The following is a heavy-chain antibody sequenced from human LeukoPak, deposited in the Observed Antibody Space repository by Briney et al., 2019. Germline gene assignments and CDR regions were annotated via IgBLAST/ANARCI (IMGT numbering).Heavy chain of an antibody. D-gene: IGHD2-15*01. V-gene: IGHV4-34*01. CDR1: GGSFSGYY. CDR2: INHSGST. CDR3: ARGGLGVVAATRGYYYYMDV. Sequence: KPSETLSLTCAVYGGSFSGYYWSWIRQPPGKGLEWIGEINHSGSTNYNPSLKSRVTISVDTSKNQFSLKLSSVTAADTAVYYCARGGLGVVAATRGYYYYMDVWGKGTTVTVSS. J-gene: IGHJ6*03.